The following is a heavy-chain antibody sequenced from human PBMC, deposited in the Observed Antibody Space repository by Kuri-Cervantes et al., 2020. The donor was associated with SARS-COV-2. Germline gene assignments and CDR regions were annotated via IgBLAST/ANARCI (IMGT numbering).Heavy chain of an antibody. CDR1: GFTVSSNY. CDR3: ARGYCSSTSCYTDYYYGMDV. J-gene: IGHJ6*02. D-gene: IGHD2-2*02. V-gene: IGHV3-30-3*01. CDR2: ISYDGSNK. Sequence: GGSLRLSCAASGFTVSSNYMSWVRQAPGKGLEWVAVISYDGSNKYYADSVKGRFTISRDNSKNTLYLQMNSLRAEDTAVYYCARGYCSSTSCYTDYYYGMDVWGQGTTVTVSS.